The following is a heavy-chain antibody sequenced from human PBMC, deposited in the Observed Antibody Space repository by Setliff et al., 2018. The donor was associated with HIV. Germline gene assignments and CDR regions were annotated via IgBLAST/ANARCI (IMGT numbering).Heavy chain of an antibody. V-gene: IGHV3-23*01. Sequence: PGGSLRLSCAASGFTFVAHAMNWVRQAPGKGLEWVSSLSGSGGSTYYADSVKGRFTISRDNSKNTLYLRMNSLRAEDTAVYYCAQAQTSVSGSYYQYLQHWGQGTLVTVSS. CDR3: AQAQTSVSGSYYQYLQH. J-gene: IGHJ1*01. D-gene: IGHD3-10*01. CDR1: GFTFVAHA. CDR2: LSGSGGST.